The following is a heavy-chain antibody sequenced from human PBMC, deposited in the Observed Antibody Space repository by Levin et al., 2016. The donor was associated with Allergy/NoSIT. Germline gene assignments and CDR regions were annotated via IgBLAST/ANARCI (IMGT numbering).Heavy chain of an antibody. D-gene: IGHD2-8*02. CDR2: ISSSSNYI. Sequence: WIRQPPGKGLEWVSSISSSSNYIYYADSVKGRFTISRDNAKNSLFLQMDNLRAEDTAVYYCASYCFGGVCYDRLIEHWGQGTPVTVSS. CDR3: ASYCFGGVCYDRLIEH. J-gene: IGHJ4*02. V-gene: IGHV3-21*01.